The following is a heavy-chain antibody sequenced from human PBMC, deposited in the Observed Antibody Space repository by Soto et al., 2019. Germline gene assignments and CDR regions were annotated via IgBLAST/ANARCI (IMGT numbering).Heavy chain of an antibody. CDR3: VRFSTSSCYEGAWLDP. J-gene: IGHJ5*02. CDR2: IFHGGST. CDR1: SGSITSSNW. D-gene: IGHD6-13*01. Sequence: QVQLQESGPGLVKPSGTLSLTCAVSSGSITSSNWWNWVRQPPGKGLEWIGEIFHGGSTNYNPSHNGRFGISVGKSKTQFSLELSSVTAADTAVYSCVRFSTSSCYEGAWLDPWGQGTLVTVSS. V-gene: IGHV4-4*02.